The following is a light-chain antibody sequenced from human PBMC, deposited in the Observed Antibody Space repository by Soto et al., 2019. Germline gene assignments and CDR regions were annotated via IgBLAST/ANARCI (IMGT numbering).Light chain of an antibody. CDR3: QQYDNRPLT. J-gene: IGKJ4*01. CDR2: DAS. V-gene: IGKV1-33*01. Sequence: DIQMTQSPSSLSASVGDRVTITCQASQDISNYLNWYQQKPGKAPKLLIYDASNLETGVPSRFSGSGSGTDFTFTISSLQQEDIATYYCQQYDNRPLTFGGGTKVEIK. CDR1: QDISNY.